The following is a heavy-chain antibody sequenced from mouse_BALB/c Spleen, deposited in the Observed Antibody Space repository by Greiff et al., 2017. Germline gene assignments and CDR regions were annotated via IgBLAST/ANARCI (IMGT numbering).Heavy chain of an antibody. D-gene: IGHD2-3*01. J-gene: IGHJ4*01. CDR1: GYTFTSYW. CDR3: TRLYDTIGGYAMDY. CDR2: INPSNGGT. Sequence: VQLQQSGTVLARPGASVKMSCKASGYTFTSYWMHWVKQRPGQGLEWIGEINPSNGGTNFNEKFKSKATLTVDKSSSTAYMQLSSLTSEDSAVYYCTRLYDTIGGYAMDYWGQGTSVTVSS. V-gene: IGHV1-53*01.